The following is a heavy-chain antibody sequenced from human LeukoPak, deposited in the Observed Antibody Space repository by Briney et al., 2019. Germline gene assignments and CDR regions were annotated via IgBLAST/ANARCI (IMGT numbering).Heavy chain of an antibody. CDR2: ISGSGGST. J-gene: IGHJ4*02. Sequence: PGGSLRLSCAASGFTFSSYAMSWVRQAPGKGLEWVSAISGSGGSTYYADSVKGRFTISRDNPKNTVYLQMNSLRGEDTAMYYCARGVTVTTDFWGQGTLVTVSS. V-gene: IGHV3-23*01. CDR3: ARGVTVTTDF. D-gene: IGHD4-17*01. CDR1: GFTFSSYA.